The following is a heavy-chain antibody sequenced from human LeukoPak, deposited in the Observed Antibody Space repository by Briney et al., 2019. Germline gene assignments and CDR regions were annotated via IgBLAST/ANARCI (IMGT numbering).Heavy chain of an antibody. J-gene: IGHJ4*02. V-gene: IGHV3-21*01. CDR1: GFTLSSYS. D-gene: IGHD3-9*01. Sequence: PGGSLRLSCAASGFTLSSYSMNWVRQAPGKGLEWVSSISSSSSYIYYADSVKGRFTISRDNAKNSLYLQTNSLRAEDTAVYYCARGVRDFDWLFDYWGQGTLVTVSS. CDR2: ISSSSSYI. CDR3: ARGVRDFDWLFDY.